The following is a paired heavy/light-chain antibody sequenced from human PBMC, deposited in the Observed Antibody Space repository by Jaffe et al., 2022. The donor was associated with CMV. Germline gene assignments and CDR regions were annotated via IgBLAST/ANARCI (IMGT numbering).Heavy chain of an antibody. V-gene: IGHV5-10-1*03. J-gene: IGHJ4*02. CDR3: ARHPISYDNTGAPITGPFDH. CDR1: GSNFNSRW. D-gene: IGHD3-22*01. Sequence: EVQLVQSGAEVKKPGESLRISCQISGSNFNSRWITWVRQMPGKGLEWMGRIDPADSYTNYSPSFQGHVSLSVDKSINTAYLHWSSLKASDSAIYYCARHPISYDNTGAPITGPFDHWGQGTLVSVSS. CDR2: IDPADSYT.
Light chain of an antibody. Sequence: DIQMTQSPSSLSASIGDRVTITCRASQGINNFLAWYQQKPGKAPKLLLAAASKLESGVPSRFSGSGSGTDYTLTITSLQPEDFATYYCQHYHSTPYTFGQGTNLEIK. CDR1: QGINNF. V-gene: IGKV1-NL1*01. J-gene: IGKJ2*01. CDR2: AAS. CDR3: QHYHSTPYT.